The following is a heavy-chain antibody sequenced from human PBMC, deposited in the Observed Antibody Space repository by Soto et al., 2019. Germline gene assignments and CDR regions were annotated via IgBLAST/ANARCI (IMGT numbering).Heavy chain of an antibody. D-gene: IGHD5-12*01. V-gene: IGHV2-5*02. CDR2: IFWDDDK. Sequence: QLTLKESGPALVRPTQTLTLTCSFSGFSLTTRGVAVGWIRQPPGKALEWLALIFWDDDKWYSPSLRSRLTITEDTSKNQVVLTMTNMDPVDTATYYCAHRSRGYAYYFDQCGQGTLVTASS. J-gene: IGHJ4*02. CDR1: GFSLTTRGVA. CDR3: AHRSRGYAYYFDQ.